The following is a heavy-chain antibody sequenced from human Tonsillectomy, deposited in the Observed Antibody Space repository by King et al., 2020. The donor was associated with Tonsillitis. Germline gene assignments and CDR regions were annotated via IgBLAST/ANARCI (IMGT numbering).Heavy chain of an antibody. CDR2: INPDSGGT. D-gene: IGHD6-19*01. CDR3: ARVMGQWPHRAYED. V-gene: IGHV1-2*02. J-gene: IGHJ1*01. Sequence: VQLVESGAEVKKPGASVNVSCKAFGYTFTDYFLHWVRQAPGQGFQWLGWINPDSGGTRYAQSLQDRVTLARDTSSGTAYMYLSGLTSDDTAVYYCARVMGQWPHRAYEDWGQGTLVTVSS. CDR1: GYTFTDYF.